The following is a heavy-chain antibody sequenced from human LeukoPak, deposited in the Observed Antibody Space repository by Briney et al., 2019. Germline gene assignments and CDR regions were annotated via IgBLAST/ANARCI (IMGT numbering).Heavy chain of an antibody. CDR1: GYTFTSYG. CDR3: ARGPPVVVTAYGAFDI. Sequence: GASVKVSCKASGYTFTSYGISWVRQAPGQGLEWMGWINPNSGGTNYAQKFQGRVTMTRDTSISTAYMELSRLRSDDTAVYYCARGPPVVVTAYGAFDIWGQGTMVTVSS. D-gene: IGHD2-21*02. CDR2: INPNSGGT. V-gene: IGHV1-2*02. J-gene: IGHJ3*02.